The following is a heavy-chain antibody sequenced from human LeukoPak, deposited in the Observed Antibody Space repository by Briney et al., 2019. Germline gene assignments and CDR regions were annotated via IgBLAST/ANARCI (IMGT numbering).Heavy chain of an antibody. CDR3: ARGSSGWYLVDAFDI. J-gene: IGHJ3*02. D-gene: IGHD6-19*01. CDR1: GNTFTSKG. CDR2: ISAYNGNT. Sequence: ASVKVSCKAPGNTFTSKGISWGGKAPEQGLKWLDWISAYNGNTNYAQKLQGRVTMTTDTSTSTAYMELRSLRSDDTAVYYCARGSSGWYLVDAFDIWGQGTMVTVSS. V-gene: IGHV1-18*01.